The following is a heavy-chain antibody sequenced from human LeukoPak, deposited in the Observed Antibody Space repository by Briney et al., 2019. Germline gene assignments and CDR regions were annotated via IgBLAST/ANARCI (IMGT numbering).Heavy chain of an antibody. Sequence: ASVKVSCEVSGYTLTDLSMHWVRQAPGKGLEWMGGFDPEDGETIYAQNFQGRVTMTEDTSTDTAYMEVRSLRSEDTAVYYCATSSGYGFLFEYWGQGTLATVSS. V-gene: IGHV1-24*01. CDR2: FDPEDGET. D-gene: IGHD3-22*01. CDR3: ATSSGYGFLFEY. CDR1: GYTLTDLS. J-gene: IGHJ4*02.